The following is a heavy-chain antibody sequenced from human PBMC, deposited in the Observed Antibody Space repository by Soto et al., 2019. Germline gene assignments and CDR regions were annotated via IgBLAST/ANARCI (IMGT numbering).Heavy chain of an antibody. Sequence: GGSLRLSCAASGFTFSSYDMHWVRQASGKGLEWVSVIGTAGDTYYSGSVKGRFTISRDSLTTSLYLQMNSLRAGDTAVYYCVRGTTGFGYSDSWGQGTLVTVSS. V-gene: IGHV3-13*01. J-gene: IGHJ4*02. CDR3: VRGTTGFGYSDS. CDR1: GFTFSSYD. D-gene: IGHD1-1*01. CDR2: IGTAGDT.